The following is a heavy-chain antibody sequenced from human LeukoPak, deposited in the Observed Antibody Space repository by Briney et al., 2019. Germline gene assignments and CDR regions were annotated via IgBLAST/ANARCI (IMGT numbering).Heavy chain of an antibody. Sequence: GESLKISCKGSGYSFTSYWIGWVRQMPGKGLEWMGIIYPGDSDTRYSPSFQGQVTISADKSISTAYLQWSSLKASDTAMYYCARHYHFGVVGRIYYMDVWGKGTTVTVSS. D-gene: IGHD3-3*01. J-gene: IGHJ6*03. CDR2: IYPGDSDT. V-gene: IGHV5-51*01. CDR1: GYSFTSYW. CDR3: ARHYHFGVVGRIYYMDV.